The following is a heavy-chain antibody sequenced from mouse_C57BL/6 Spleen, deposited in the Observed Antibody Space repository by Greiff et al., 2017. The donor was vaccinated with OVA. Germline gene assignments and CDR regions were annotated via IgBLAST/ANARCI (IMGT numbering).Heavy chain of an antibody. D-gene: IGHD2-5*01. Sequence: VQLQQSGPELVKPCASVKISCKASGYSFTDYYMNWVKQSNGKSLEWIGVINPNYGTTSYNQKFKGKATLTVDPSSSTAYMQLNSLTSEDSAVDYYARASNYEGYYFDYWGQGTTLTVSS. V-gene: IGHV1-39*01. CDR2: INPNYGTT. CDR3: ARASNYEGYYFDY. CDR1: GYSFTDYY. J-gene: IGHJ2*01.